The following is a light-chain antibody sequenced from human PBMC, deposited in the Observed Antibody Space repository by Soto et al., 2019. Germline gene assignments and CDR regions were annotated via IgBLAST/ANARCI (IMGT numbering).Light chain of an antibody. Sequence: DLQMTQSPSSLSASVGERVTITCRASQSINTYLNWFQQKPGKAPKLLIYAASSLPIGGPSRFSGSGSGTDFTLTISSRQREDFATYYCQQSCSGLGTFGPGTKVDIK. J-gene: IGKJ3*01. CDR3: QQSCSGLGT. CDR2: AAS. CDR1: QSINTY. V-gene: IGKV1-39*01.